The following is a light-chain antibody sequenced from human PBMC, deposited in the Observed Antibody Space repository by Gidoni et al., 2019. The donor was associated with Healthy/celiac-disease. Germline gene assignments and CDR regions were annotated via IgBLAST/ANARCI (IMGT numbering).Light chain of an antibody. V-gene: IGLV1-40*01. CDR3: QSYDSSLSGWV. Sequence: TISCTGSSSNIGAGYDVHWYQQLPGTAPKLLIYGNSNRPSGVPDRFSGSKSGTSASLAITGLQAEDEADYYCQSYDSSLSGWVFGGGTKLTVL. CDR2: GNS. J-gene: IGLJ3*02. CDR1: SSNIGAGYD.